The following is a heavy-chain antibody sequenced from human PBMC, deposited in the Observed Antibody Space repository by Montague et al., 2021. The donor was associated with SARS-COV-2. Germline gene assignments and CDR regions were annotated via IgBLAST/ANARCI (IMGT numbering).Heavy chain of an antibody. CDR1: GDPITSIIHY. Sequence: SETLSLTCTVSGDPITSIIHYWGWIRQPPGKGLEWIAGIFYTGTIYYNPSLKSRVTMSLDTSKSQFSLNLTSVTAADTAVYFCARHPTTVTTFHWGQGSLVTVSS. D-gene: IGHD4-17*01. CDR2: IFYTGTI. V-gene: IGHV4-39*01. CDR3: ARHPTTVTTFH. J-gene: IGHJ4*02.